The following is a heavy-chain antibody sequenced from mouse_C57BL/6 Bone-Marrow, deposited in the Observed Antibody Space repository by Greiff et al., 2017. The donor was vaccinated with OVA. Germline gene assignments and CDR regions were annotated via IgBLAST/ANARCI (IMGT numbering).Heavy chain of an antibody. V-gene: IGHV1-18*01. D-gene: IGHD1-1*02. CDR2: INPNNGGT. Sequence: VQLQQSGPELVKPGASVKIPCKASGYTFTDYNLDWVKQSHGKSLEWIGDINPNNGGTIYNQKFKGKATLTVDKSSSTAYMELRSLTSEDTAVYYCARYYRTWFAYWGQGTLVTVSA. CDR3: ARYYRTWFAY. J-gene: IGHJ3*01. CDR1: GYTFTDYN.